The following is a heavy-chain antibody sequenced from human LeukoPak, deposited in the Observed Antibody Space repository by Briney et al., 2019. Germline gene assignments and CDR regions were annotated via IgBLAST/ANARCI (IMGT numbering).Heavy chain of an antibody. J-gene: IGHJ5*02. CDR2: ISYDGGSK. D-gene: IGHD1-26*01. Sequence: GGSLRLSCAASGFTFSSFGMHWARQAPGKGLEWVAGISYDGGSKYYADSVKGRSTISRDNFDNTLYLQMNSLRTADTPAYYCARAGAQSHRLAATWGPGILVTASS. V-gene: IGHV3-30*03. CDR3: ARAGAQSHRLAAT. CDR1: GFTFSSFG.